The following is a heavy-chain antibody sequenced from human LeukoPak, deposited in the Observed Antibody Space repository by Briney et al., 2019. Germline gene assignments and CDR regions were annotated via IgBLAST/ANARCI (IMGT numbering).Heavy chain of an antibody. Sequence: GGSLRLSCAASGFTVSSTYMTWVRQAPGKGLQWVSVIYSDGTTYYADSVKGRFTIPRDNSKNTVFLQMNSLRVEDTAMFYCARDLRGSYGYWGQGTLVTVSS. D-gene: IGHD1-26*01. V-gene: IGHV3-53*01. CDR3: ARDLRGSYGY. J-gene: IGHJ4*02. CDR1: GFTVSSTY. CDR2: IYSDGTT.